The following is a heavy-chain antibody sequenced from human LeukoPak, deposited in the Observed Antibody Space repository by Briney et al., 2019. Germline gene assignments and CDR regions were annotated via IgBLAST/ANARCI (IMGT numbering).Heavy chain of an antibody. CDR3: ALYYHGSDPRRAFDI. CDR1: GGSISSGIFY. J-gene: IGHJ3*02. Sequence: PSATPSLNCPLSGGSISSGIFYWNLIRQPAGTGLEWIGLMYTGGSTNYNPSLTSRLIISVDTSKNHFSLTLNSVTAADTSVYYCALYYHGSDPRRAFDIWGQGTMVTVSS. V-gene: IGHV4-61*02. D-gene: IGHD3-10*01. CDR2: MYTGGST.